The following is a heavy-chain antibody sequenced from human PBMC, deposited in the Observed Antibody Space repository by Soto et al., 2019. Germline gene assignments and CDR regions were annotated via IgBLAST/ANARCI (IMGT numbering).Heavy chain of an antibody. J-gene: IGHJ3*02. CDR3: ARDRGLPDSFDI. CDR2: INSDGSTI. CDR1: GFHFGPFW. V-gene: IGHV3-74*01. Sequence: GGSLRLSCAAPGFHFGPFWMHWVRQAPGKGLVWVSHINSDGSTIVYADSVKGRFTISRDNAKNTLYLQMNSLRVEDTAVYFYARDRGLPDSFDIWGQGTMVTVSS. D-gene: IGHD3-10*01.